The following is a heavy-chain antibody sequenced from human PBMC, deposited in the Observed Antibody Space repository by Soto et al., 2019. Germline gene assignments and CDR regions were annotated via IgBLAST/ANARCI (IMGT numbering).Heavy chain of an antibody. Sequence: PSETLSLTCTVSGGSISSSTYYWGWVRQHPGKGLEWIGYIYYSGSTYYNPSLKSRVTISVDTSKNQFSLKLSSVTAADTAVYYCARTIFPWGQETLFTVPS. CDR1: GGSISSSTYY. CDR3: ARTIFP. V-gene: IGHV4-31*03. J-gene: IGHJ5*02. CDR2: IYYSGST. D-gene: IGHD3-9*01.